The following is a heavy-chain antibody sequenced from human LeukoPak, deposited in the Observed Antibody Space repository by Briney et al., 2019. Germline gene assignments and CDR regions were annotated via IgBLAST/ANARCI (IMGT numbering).Heavy chain of an antibody. Sequence: PGGSLRLTCAASGFTFSGYWMHWVRHAPGKGLAWVSRINSDGSSTSYADSVKGRFTISRDNAKNTLYLQMNSLRAEDTAVYYCARDSHFYDSRGYYSLDAFDIWGQGTMVTVSS. J-gene: IGHJ3*02. CDR2: INSDGSST. CDR1: GFTFSGYW. CDR3: ARDSHFYDSRGYYSLDAFDI. V-gene: IGHV3-74*01. D-gene: IGHD3-22*01.